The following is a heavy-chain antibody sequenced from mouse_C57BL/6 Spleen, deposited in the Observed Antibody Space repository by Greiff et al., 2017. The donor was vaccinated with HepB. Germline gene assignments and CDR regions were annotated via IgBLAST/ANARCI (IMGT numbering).Heavy chain of an antibody. CDR1: GFSLTSYG. CDR3: ARHPPYYYGSSYGAMDY. CDR2: IWSDGST. Sequence: VQLKESGPGLVAPSQRLSITCTVSGFSLTSYGVHWVRQPPGKGLEWLVVIWSDGSTTYNSALKSRLSISKDNSKSQVFLKMNSLQTDDTAMYYCARHPPYYYGSSYGAMDYWGQGTSVTVSS. J-gene: IGHJ4*01. V-gene: IGHV2-6-1*01. D-gene: IGHD1-1*01.